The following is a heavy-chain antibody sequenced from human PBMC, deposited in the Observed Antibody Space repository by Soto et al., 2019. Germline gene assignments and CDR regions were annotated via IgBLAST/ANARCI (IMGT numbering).Heavy chain of an antibody. J-gene: IGHJ2*01. CDR2: IYYSGST. CDR3: ARGQYLHWYFDL. D-gene: IGHD4-4*01. Sequence: QVQLQESGPGLVKPSQTLSLTCTVSGGSISSGGYYWSWIRQHPGKGLEWIGYIYYSGSTYYNPSLKSRVTISVDTSKNQFSLKLSFVTAADTAVYYCARGQYLHWYFDLWGRGTLVTVSS. V-gene: IGHV4-31*03. CDR1: GGSISSGGYY.